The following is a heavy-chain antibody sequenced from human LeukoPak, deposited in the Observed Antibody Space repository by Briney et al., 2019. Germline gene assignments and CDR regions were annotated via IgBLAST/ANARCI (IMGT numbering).Heavy chain of an antibody. CDR3: AKENSMIVAEAFDY. Sequence: GGSLRLSCAASGFTFSSYGMHWVRQAPGKGLEWVAFIRYDGSNKYYADSVKGRFTISRDNSKNTLYLQMNSLRAEDTAVYYCAKENSMIVAEAFDYWGQGTLVTVSS. J-gene: IGHJ4*02. D-gene: IGHD3-22*01. CDR2: IRYDGSNK. V-gene: IGHV3-30*02. CDR1: GFTFSSYG.